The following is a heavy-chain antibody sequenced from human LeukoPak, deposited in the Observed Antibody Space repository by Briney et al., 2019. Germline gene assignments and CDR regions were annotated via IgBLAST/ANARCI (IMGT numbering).Heavy chain of an antibody. CDR1: GFSFSRYP. V-gene: IGHV3-23*01. CDR3: AKRYFGNYYFDY. CDR2: IGGSGDNT. D-gene: IGHD3-9*01. J-gene: IGHJ4*02. Sequence: GGSLRLSCAVSGFSFSRYPMSWVRQAPGKGLEWVSAIGGSGDNTYYADSVKGRFTISRDNSKNTLFLQMHSLRAEGTATYYCAKRYFGNYYFDYWGQGTLVTVSS.